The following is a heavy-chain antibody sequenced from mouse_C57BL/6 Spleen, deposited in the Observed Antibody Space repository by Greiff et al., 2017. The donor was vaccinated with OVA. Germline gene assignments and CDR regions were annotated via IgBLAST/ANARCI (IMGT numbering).Heavy chain of an antibody. J-gene: IGHJ4*01. CDR2: INPGSGGT. D-gene: IGHD3-3*01. CDR1: GYAFTNYL. V-gene: IGHV1-54*01. CDR3: ARSGLFFGYAMDY. Sequence: VQLQQSGAELVRPGTSVKVSCKASGYAFTNYLIEWVKQRPGQGLEWIGVINPGSGGTNYNEKFKGKATLTADKSSSTAYMQLSSLTSEDSAVYFCARSGLFFGYAMDYWGQGTSVTVSS.